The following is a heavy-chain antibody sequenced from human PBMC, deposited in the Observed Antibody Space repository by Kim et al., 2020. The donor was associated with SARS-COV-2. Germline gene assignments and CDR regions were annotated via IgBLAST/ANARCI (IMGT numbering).Heavy chain of an antibody. CDR3: ARASDYYDSSGYYYDY. V-gene: IGHV1-46*01. D-gene: IGHD3-22*01. J-gene: IGHJ4*02. Sequence: KFQGRVTMTRDTSTSTVYMELSSLRSEDTAVYYCARASDYYDSSGYYYDYWGQGTLVTVSS.